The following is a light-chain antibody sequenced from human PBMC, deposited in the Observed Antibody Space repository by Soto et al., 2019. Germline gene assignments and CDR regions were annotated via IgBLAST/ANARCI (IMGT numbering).Light chain of an antibody. CDR1: QSVSRN. CDR2: GAS. CDR3: QQYNNWHT. Sequence: EIVMTQSPATLSVSPGERATLSCRASQSVSRNLAWYQQKPGQAPRLLIYGASSRATGIPARFSGSGSGTEFTLTISSLQSEDSAVYYCQQYNNWHTFGQGTKLEIK. J-gene: IGKJ2*01. V-gene: IGKV3-15*01.